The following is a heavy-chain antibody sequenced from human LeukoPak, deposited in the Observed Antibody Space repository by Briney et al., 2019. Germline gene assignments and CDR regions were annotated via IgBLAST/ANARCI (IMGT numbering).Heavy chain of an antibody. CDR2: IKQDGSER. CDR3: ATSSASSGND. J-gene: IGHJ4*02. D-gene: IGHD3-22*01. Sequence: GGSLRLSCAASGFIFSNRWMSWVRQAPGKGLEWVANIKQDGSERYYVDSVKGRFTISRDNAKNSLYLEMNSLRVEDTALYYCATSSASSGNDWGQGTLVTVSP. V-gene: IGHV3-7*01. CDR1: GFIFSNRW.